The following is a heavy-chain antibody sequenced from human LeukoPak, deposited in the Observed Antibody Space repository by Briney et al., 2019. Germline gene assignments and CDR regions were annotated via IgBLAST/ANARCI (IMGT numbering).Heavy chain of an antibody. J-gene: IGHJ4*02. D-gene: IGHD5-12*01. CDR3: AKVYIGYHRPFDY. CDR1: GFTFSSYG. V-gene: IGHV3-23*01. CDR2: ISGSGGST. Sequence: PGGSLRLSCAASGFTFSSYGMSWVRQAPGKGLEWVSAISGSGGSTYYADSVKGRFTISRDNSKNTLYLRMNSLRAEDTAVYYCAKVYIGYHRPFDYWGQGTLVTVSS.